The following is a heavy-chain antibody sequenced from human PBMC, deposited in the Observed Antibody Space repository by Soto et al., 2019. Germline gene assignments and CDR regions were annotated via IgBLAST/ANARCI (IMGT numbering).Heavy chain of an antibody. CDR1: GFTFKDYY. J-gene: IGHJ4*02. CDR2: ISGSGSDP. CDR3: ARPTRFPGD. Sequence: SLRLSCVASGFTFKDYYMTWFRQAPGKGLEFVSYISGSGSDPTYADSVKGRFTISRDNAKNSLYLQMNNLRVDDTAVYYCARPTRFPGDWGQGTLVTVSS. D-gene: IGHD3-16*01. V-gene: IGHV3-11*03.